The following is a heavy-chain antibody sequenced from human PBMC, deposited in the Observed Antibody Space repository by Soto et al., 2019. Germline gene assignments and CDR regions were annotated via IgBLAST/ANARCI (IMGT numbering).Heavy chain of an antibody. V-gene: IGHV2-5*02. J-gene: IGHJ5*02. CDR1: GFSLTTSGVG. CDR2: IYWDDDE. CDR3: AHRTRRDWFDP. Sequence: QITLKESGPTLVKPTQTLTLTFTFSGFSLTTSGVGVGWIRQPPGKALEWLALIYWDDDERYSPSLQSRLTITKDTANNPGVLTMPNMDPVDTATYYCAHRTRRDWFDPWGQGTLVTVSS.